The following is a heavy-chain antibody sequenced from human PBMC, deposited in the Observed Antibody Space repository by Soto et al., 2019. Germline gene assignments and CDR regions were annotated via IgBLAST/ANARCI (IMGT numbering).Heavy chain of an antibody. J-gene: IGHJ4*02. CDR1: GFTFATYT. Sequence: EVQLLESGGGLVQPGGSLRLPCAASGFTFATYTMSWVRQTPGKGLEWVSAITGSDGRTYYADSVKGRFTISRDNSKNTLYLQMNSLGAEDTAVYYCAKNSAATIRVGFDYWGQGTLVTVSS. D-gene: IGHD5-12*01. CDR3: AKNSAATIRVGFDY. V-gene: IGHV3-23*01. CDR2: ITGSDGRT.